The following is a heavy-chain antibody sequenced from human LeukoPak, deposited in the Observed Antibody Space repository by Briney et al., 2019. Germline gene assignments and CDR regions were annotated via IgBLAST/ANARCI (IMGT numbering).Heavy chain of an antibody. V-gene: IGHV1-2*02. J-gene: IGHJ4*01. CDR1: GYTFTGYY. CDR2: INPNSGGT. D-gene: IGHD6-6*01. Sequence: GASVKVSCKASGYTFTGYYMLWVRQAPGQGLEWMGWINPNSGGTNYAQKFQGRFTMTRDTSISTAYMELSRLRSDDTAVYYCARDLVPGDRGYSGHGTLVTVSS. CDR3: ARDLVPGDRGY.